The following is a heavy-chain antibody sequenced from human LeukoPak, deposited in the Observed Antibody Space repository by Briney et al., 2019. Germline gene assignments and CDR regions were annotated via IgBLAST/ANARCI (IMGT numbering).Heavy chain of an antibody. CDR2: IGTAGDT. D-gene: IGHD1-26*01. J-gene: IGHJ4*02. Sequence: GGSLRLSCAASGFTFSSYDMHWVRRTTGKGLEWVSGIGTAGDTYYPGSVKGRFTISRENAKNSLYLQMNSLRAGDTAVYYCARGVSVGATFDYWGQGTLVTVSS. CDR3: ARGVSVGATFDY. V-gene: IGHV3-13*01. CDR1: GFTFSSYD.